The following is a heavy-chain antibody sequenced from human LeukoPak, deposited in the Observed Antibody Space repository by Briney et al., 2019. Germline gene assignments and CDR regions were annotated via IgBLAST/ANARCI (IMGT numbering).Heavy chain of an antibody. V-gene: IGHV7-4-1*02. CDR2: INTNTGNP. CDR3: ARGSSESTYVYWFDP. J-gene: IGHJ5*02. Sequence: ASVKVSCKASGYTFTSYAMNWVRQAPGQGLEWMGWINTNTGNPTYAQGFTGRFVFSLDTSVSTAYLQISSLKAEDTAVYYCARGSSESTYVYWFDPWGQGTLVTVSS. CDR1: GYTFTSYA. D-gene: IGHD3-10*02.